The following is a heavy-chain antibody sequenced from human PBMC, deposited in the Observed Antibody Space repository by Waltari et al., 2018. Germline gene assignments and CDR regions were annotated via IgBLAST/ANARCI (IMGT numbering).Heavy chain of an antibody. D-gene: IGHD5-12*01. V-gene: IGHV3-33*01. Sequence: QVQLVESGGGVVQPGRSLRLSCAASGFTFSSYGMPWVRQAPGKGLEWVEVRWYDGSNKYYADSVKGRFTISRDNSKNTRYLQMNSLRAEDTAVYYCASSWPWSGYAAPWFDPWGQGTLVTVSS. CDR3: ASSWPWSGYAAPWFDP. J-gene: IGHJ5*02. CDR1: GFTFSSYG. CDR2: RWYDGSNK.